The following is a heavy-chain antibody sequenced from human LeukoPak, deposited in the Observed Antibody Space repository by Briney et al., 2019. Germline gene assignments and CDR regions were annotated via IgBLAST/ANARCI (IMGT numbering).Heavy chain of an antibody. J-gene: IGHJ4*02. Sequence: GGSLRLSCAPSGVTVSSNYMSCVRQAPGKGLEWVSAISGSGGSTYYADSVKGRFTISRDNSKNTLYLQMNSLRAEDTAIYYCAKDGAPQQLVIYWGRGTLVTVSS. CDR2: ISGSGGST. D-gene: IGHD6-13*01. CDR1: GVTVSSNY. CDR3: AKDGAPQQLVIY. V-gene: IGHV3-23*01.